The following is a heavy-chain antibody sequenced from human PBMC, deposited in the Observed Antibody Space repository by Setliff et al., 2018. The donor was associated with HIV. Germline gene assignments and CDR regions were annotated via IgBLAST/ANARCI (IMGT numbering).Heavy chain of an antibody. V-gene: IGHV1-46*01. J-gene: IGHJ3*02. CDR3: ARDRNVVVVAAFAFDI. CDR1: GYTFTSYY. Sequence: GASVKVSCKASGYTFTSYYMHWVRQAPGQGLEWMGIINPSGGSTSYARKFQGRVTMTRDTSTSTVYMELSSLRSEDTAVYYCARDRNVVVVAAFAFDIWGQGTMVTVSS. D-gene: IGHD2-15*01. CDR2: INPSGGST.